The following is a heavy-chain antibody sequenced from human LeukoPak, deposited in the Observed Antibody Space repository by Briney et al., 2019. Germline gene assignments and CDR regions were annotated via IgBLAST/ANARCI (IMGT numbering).Heavy chain of an antibody. Sequence: PGGSLRLSCAASGFTFSGSAMHWVRQAPGKGLEWVSAISGTGSGRHYADSVKGRFTISRDNSKNTVFLDMNSLRAEDTAVYYCAKDDADYTFLGAMDVWGKGTTVTVFS. D-gene: IGHD3-16*01. V-gene: IGHV3-23*01. CDR2: ISGTGSGR. J-gene: IGHJ6*03. CDR3: AKDDADYTFLGAMDV. CDR1: GFTFSGSA.